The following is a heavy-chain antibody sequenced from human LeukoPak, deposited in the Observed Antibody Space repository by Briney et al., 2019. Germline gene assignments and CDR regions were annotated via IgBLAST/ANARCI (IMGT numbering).Heavy chain of an antibody. CDR1: GFNFTFAW. V-gene: IGHV3-23*01. D-gene: IGHD4-23*01. CDR2: ISGSGGST. J-gene: IGHJ4*02. CDR3: AKDWARWSSFDY. Sequence: PGGSLRLSCAASGFNFTFAWMSWVRQAPGKGLEWVSAISGSGGSTYYADSVKGRFTISRDNSKNTLYLQMNSLRAEDTAVYSCAKDWARWSSFDYWGQGTLVTVSS.